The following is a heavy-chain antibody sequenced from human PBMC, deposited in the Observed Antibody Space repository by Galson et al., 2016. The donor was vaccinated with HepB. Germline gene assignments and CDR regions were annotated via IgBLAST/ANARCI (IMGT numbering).Heavy chain of an antibody. CDR1: GGSFSGYY. V-gene: IGHV4-34*01. CDR3: AREPRGYSYGYYFDY. CDR2: INHGGSA. Sequence: ETLSLTCAVYGGSFSGYYWSWIRQPPGKGLEWIGEINHGGSANFNPSLKTRATISVDTSKNQFSLKLSSVTAADTAVYYCAREPRGYSYGYYFDYWGQGTLVTVSS. J-gene: IGHJ4*02. D-gene: IGHD5-18*01.